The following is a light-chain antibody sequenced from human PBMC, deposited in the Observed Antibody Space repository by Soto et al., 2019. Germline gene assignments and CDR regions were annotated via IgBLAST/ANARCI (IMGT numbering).Light chain of an antibody. CDR1: QSLLHSNGYNY. V-gene: IGKV2-28*01. CDR2: LGS. CDR3: MQTLHTPQLT. J-gene: IGKJ4*01. Sequence: DVVMTQSPLSLPVTPGEPASISCRSSQSLLHSNGYNYLDWYLQKPGQSPRLLIYLGSSRASGVPDRFSGSGSVTDFTLKIARVEAEDVGVYYCMQTLHTPQLTFGGGTKVDIK.